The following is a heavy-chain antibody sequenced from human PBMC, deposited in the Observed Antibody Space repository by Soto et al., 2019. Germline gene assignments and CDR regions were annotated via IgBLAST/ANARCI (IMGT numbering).Heavy chain of an antibody. V-gene: IGHV5-10-1*01. CDR3: ARHHYYYDSSGYYRN. J-gene: IGHJ4*02. CDR1: GYIFTSYW. D-gene: IGHD3-22*01. CDR2: IDPSDSYT. Sequence: VESLKISCKGSGYIFTSYWIRWCLEMAVKGLEWMGRIDPSDSYTNYSPSFQGHVTISADKSISTAYLQWSSLKASDTAMYYCARHHYYYDSSGYYRNWGQGTLVTVSS.